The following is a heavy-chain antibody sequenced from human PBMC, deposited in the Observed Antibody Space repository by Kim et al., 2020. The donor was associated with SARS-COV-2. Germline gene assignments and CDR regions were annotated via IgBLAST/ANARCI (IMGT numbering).Heavy chain of an antibody. V-gene: IGHV4-39*01. J-gene: IGHJ4*02. CDR1: GGSISSSSYY. CDR2: IYYSGST. Sequence: SETLSLTCTVSGGSISSSSYYWGWIRQPPGKGLEWIGSIYYSGSTYYNPSLKSRVTISVDTSKNQFSLKLSSVTAADTAVYYCASPLISYSSGWFGRDYWGQGTLVTVSS. D-gene: IGHD6-19*01. CDR3: ASPLISYSSGWFGRDY.